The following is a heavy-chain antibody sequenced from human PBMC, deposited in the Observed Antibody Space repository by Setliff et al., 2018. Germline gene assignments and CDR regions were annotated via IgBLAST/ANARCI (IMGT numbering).Heavy chain of an antibody. Sequence: SETLSLTCAVSGGSISSSNWWSWVRQPPGKGLGWIGEIYHSGSTNYNPSLKSRVTISVDKSKNQFSLKLSSVTAADTAVYYCARALPLGFRSALIPWGQGTLVTV. CDR1: GGSISSSNW. J-gene: IGHJ5*02. CDR3: ARALPLGFRSALIP. V-gene: IGHV4-4*02. D-gene: IGHD3-16*02. CDR2: IYHSGST.